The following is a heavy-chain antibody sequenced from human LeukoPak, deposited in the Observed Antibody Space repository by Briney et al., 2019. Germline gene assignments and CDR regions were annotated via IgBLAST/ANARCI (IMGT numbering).Heavy chain of an antibody. Sequence: KAGGSLRLSCAASGFTFSDYYMSWIRQAPGKGLECVSYISGSTIYTNYADSVKGRFTISRDNAKSSLFLQMNSLRGEDTAVYYCARVTSSGWNFDYWGQGTLVTVSS. CDR3: ARVTSSGWNFDY. D-gene: IGHD6-19*01. J-gene: IGHJ4*02. CDR1: GFTFSDYY. V-gene: IGHV3-11*06. CDR2: ISGSTIYT.